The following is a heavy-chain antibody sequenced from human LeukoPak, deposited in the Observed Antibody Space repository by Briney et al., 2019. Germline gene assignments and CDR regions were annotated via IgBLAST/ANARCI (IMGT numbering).Heavy chain of an antibody. D-gene: IGHD3-16*02. CDR2: ISSSSSYI. CDR3: ARAHHRRVYDYVWGSYPY. V-gene: IGHV3-21*01. Sequence: GGSLRLSCAASGFTFSSYSMNWVRQAPGKGLEWVSSISSSSSYIYYADSVKGRFTISRDNAKNSLYLQMNSLRAEDAAVYYCARAHHRRVYDYVWGSYPYWGQGTLVTVSS. CDR1: GFTFSSYS. J-gene: IGHJ4*02.